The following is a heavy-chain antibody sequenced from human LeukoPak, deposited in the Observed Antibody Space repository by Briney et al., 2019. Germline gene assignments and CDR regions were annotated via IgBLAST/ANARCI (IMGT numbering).Heavy chain of an antibody. CDR2: IRYDGSNT. J-gene: IGHJ4*01. CDR3: AKDKTRIGSTSGFDY. V-gene: IGHV3-30*02. CDR1: GFSFSHFG. Sequence: GGSLRLSCAASGFSFSHFGIHWVRQAPGKGLEWVGFIRYDGSNTYYADSVKGRFTISRDNSNNTLYVQMNSLRVEDTATYYCAKDKTRIGSTSGFDYWGHGTLVTVSS. D-gene: IGHD3-10*01.